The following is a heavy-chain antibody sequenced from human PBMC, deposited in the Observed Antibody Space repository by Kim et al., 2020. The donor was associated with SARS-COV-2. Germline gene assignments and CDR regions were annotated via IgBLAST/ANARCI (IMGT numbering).Heavy chain of an antibody. CDR3: AAISADAFDI. V-gene: IGHV1-58*01. CDR2: NQ. Sequence: NQNYAQKFQERVTITRDMSTSTAYMELSSLRSEDTAVYYCAAISADAFDIWGQGTMVTVSS. J-gene: IGHJ3*02.